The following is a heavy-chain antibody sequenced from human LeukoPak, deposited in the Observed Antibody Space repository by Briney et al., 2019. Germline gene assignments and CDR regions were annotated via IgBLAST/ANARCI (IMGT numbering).Heavy chain of an antibody. CDR2: IKQDGSER. Sequence: GGSLRLSCAASGFTFSDYWMHWVRQAPGRGLEWVANIKQDGSERYYVDSVKGRFTISRDNAKNSLYLQMNSLRAEDTAVYYCARDHYYYDSSGYYSFDYWGQGTLVTVSS. CDR1: GFTFSDYW. D-gene: IGHD3-22*01. V-gene: IGHV3-7*03. CDR3: ARDHYYYDSSGYYSFDY. J-gene: IGHJ4*02.